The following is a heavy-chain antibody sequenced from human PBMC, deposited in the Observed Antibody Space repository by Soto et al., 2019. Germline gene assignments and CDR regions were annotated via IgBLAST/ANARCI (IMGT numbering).Heavy chain of an antibody. CDR2: VYNSRST. CDR1: GGSVSGGGYY. J-gene: IGHJ4*02. CDR3: ARDRRTESATGLFDY. V-gene: IGHV4-31*01. Sequence: QVQLQESGPGLVKTSQTLVLTCSVSGGSVSGGGYYWTWIRQHPGKGLEWIGYVYNSRSTFYNPSLKRHVTISADTSKNQSSLSLTAVTAADTAVYYCARDRRTESATGLFDYWGQGTLVTVSS.